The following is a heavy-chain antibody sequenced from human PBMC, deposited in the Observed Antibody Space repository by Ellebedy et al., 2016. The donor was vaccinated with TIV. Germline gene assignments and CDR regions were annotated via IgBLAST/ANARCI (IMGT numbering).Heavy chain of an antibody. CDR3: ASGPNSYSGATGY. D-gene: IGHD1-26*01. CDR2: INVGNGNT. J-gene: IGHJ4*02. Sequence: ASVKVSXKASRYTFTSYAMHWVRQAPGQRLEWMGWINVGNGNTKYSQKFQGRVTITRDTSANTAYMELSSLESEDTAVYYCASGPNSYSGATGYWGQGTLVTVSS. V-gene: IGHV1-3*01. CDR1: RYTFTSYA.